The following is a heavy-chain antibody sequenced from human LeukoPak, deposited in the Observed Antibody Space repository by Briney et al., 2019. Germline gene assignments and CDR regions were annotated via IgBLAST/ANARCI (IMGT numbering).Heavy chain of an antibody. D-gene: IGHD6-19*01. Sequence: GGSLRLSCAASGFTFSSYALSWVRQAPGKGLEWLSAISGSGGSTYYADSVKGRFTISRDNSKNTLYLQMNSLRAEDTAVYYCAKDRAGGAGTRFDYWGQGTLVTVSS. J-gene: IGHJ4*02. CDR3: AKDRAGGAGTRFDY. CDR2: ISGSGGST. CDR1: GFTFSSYA. V-gene: IGHV3-23*01.